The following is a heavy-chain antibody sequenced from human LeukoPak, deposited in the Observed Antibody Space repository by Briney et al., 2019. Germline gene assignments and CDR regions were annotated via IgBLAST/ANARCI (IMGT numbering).Heavy chain of an antibody. CDR1: DSSSRCHY. J-gene: IGHJ2*01. CDR2: IYYSGRT. Sequence: SETLPLTCTVSDSSSRCHYWSWIRQPPGKGLEWIGYIYYSGRTNYSPSLKSRLTVSVDTSKNQFSLKLSSVTAADTAVYYCARTYGSSGLGYFDLWGRGTLVTVSS. V-gene: IGHV4-59*11. D-gene: IGHD6-13*01. CDR3: ARTYGSSGLGYFDL.